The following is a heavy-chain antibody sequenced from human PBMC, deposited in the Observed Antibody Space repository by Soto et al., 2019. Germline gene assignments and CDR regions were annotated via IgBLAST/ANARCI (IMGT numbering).Heavy chain of an antibody. V-gene: IGHV4-61*08. CDR3: ASARPDLWGMEV. CDR2: IYYSGST. CDR1: VGSISSGGYY. Sequence: SETLSLTCTFSVGSISSGGYYCSWIGQPPGKGLEWIGYIYYSGSTNYNPSLKSRVTISVDTSKNQFSLKLSSVTAADTAVYYCASARPDLWGMEVWGQGTTVIVS. D-gene: IGHD2-2*02. J-gene: IGHJ6*01.